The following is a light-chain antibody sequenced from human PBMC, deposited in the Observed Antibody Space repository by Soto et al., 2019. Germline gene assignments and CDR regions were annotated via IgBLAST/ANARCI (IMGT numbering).Light chain of an antibody. V-gene: IGKV1-8*01. CDR2: AAS. CDR3: QQYYSYPPT. Sequence: IRLTQSPSALSASTGDRVTITCRASQGISSYLAWYQQKPGKAPKLLIYAASTLQSGVPSRFSGSGSGTDFTLTISCLQSEDFATYYCQQYYSYPPTFGQGTKVDIK. CDR1: QGISSY. J-gene: IGKJ2*01.